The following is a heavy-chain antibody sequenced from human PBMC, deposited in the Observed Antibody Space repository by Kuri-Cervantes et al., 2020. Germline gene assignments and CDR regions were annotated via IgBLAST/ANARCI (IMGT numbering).Heavy chain of an antibody. J-gene: IGHJ6*03. CDR3: ATSTTHHYYYYMGV. CDR1: GFTFSSYA. V-gene: IGHV3-23*01. Sequence: ETLSLTCAASGFTFSSYAMSWVRQAPGKGLEWVSAISGSGGSTYYADSVRGRFTVSRDNARNTLYLQMHSLRVEDTAVYYCATSTTHHYYYYMGVWGKGTTVTVSS. D-gene: IGHD1-1*01. CDR2: ISGSGGST.